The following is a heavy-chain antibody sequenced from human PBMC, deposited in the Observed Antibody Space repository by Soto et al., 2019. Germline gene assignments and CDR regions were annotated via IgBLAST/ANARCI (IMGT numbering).Heavy chain of an antibody. Sequence: GGSLRLSCAASGFTFSRYSMNWVRQAPGKGLEWVSAISGSGGSTYYADSVKGRFTISRDNSKNTLYLQMNSLRAEDTAVYYCAKDIKYYYGSGSPYYWGQGTLVTVSS. D-gene: IGHD3-10*01. CDR3: AKDIKYYYGSGSPYY. CDR1: GFTFSRYS. J-gene: IGHJ4*02. V-gene: IGHV3-23*01. CDR2: ISGSGGST.